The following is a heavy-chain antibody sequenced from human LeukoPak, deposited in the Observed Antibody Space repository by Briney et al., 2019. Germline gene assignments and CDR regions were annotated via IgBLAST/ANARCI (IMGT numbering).Heavy chain of an antibody. CDR1: GFTSSSYW. J-gene: IGHJ3*02. V-gene: IGHV3-7*02. D-gene: IGHD3-16*01. CDR3: ARHQHQFGSSFDI. CDR2: IKQDGSEK. Sequence: PWGSLRLSCAASGFTSSSYWMSWVRQAPGKGLEWVANIKQDGSEKYYVDSVKGRFTISRDNAMNSLYLQMNSLRAEDTAVYYCARHQHQFGSSFDIWGQGTLVTVSS.